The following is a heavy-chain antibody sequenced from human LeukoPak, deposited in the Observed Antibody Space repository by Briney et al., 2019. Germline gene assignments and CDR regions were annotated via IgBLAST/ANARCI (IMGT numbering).Heavy chain of an antibody. J-gene: IGHJ5*02. CDR3: ARLSGIAVAGTGPWFDP. D-gene: IGHD6-19*01. V-gene: IGHV4-39*01. Sequence: PSETLSLTCTVSGGSISSSSYYWGWIRQPPGKGLEWIGSIYYSGSTYYNPSLKSRVTISVDTSKNQFSLKLSSVTAADTAVYYCARLSGIAVAGTGPWFDPWGQGTLVTVPS. CDR1: GGSISSSSYY. CDR2: IYYSGST.